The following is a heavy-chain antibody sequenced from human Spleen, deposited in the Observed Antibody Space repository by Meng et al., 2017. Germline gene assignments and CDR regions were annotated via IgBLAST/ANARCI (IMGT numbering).Heavy chain of an antibody. CDR1: GFTFSSYS. V-gene: IGHV3-21*01. CDR3: ASLHCPNTNCYLNYYFDY. Sequence: GESLKISCAASGFTFSSYSMNWVRQAPGKGLEWVSSISSSSSYIYYADSVKGRFTISRDNAKNSLYLQMNSLRAEDTAVYYCASLHCPNTNCYLNYYFDYWGQGTLVTVSS. J-gene: IGHJ4*02. D-gene: IGHD2-2*01. CDR2: ISSSSSYI.